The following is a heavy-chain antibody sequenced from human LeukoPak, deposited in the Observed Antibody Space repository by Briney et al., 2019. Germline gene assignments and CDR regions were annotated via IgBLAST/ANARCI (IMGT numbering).Heavy chain of an antibody. CDR2: IIPIFGTA. V-gene: IGHV1-69*13. Sequence: SVKVSCKASGYTFTSYDINWVRQATGQGLEWMGGIIPIFGTANYAQKFQGRVTITADESASTAYMELSSLRSEDTAVYYCASGGDYGSDYFDYWGQGTLVTVSS. J-gene: IGHJ4*02. D-gene: IGHD3-10*01. CDR3: ASGGDYGSDYFDY. CDR1: GYTFTSYD.